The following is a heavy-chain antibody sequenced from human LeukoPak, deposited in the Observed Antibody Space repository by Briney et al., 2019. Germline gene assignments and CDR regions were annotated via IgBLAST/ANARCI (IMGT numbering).Heavy chain of an antibody. CDR2: ISAYNGNT. J-gene: IGHJ4*02. V-gene: IGHV1-18*01. Sequence: ASVKVSCKASGYTFTSYGISWVRQAPGQGLEWMGWISAYNGNTNYAQKLQGRVTMTTDTSTTTAYMELRSLRSDDTAVYYCARVDYYGSGSTSSLDYWGQGTLVTVSS. CDR3: ARVDYYGSGSTSSLDY. CDR1: GYTFTSYG. D-gene: IGHD3-10*01.